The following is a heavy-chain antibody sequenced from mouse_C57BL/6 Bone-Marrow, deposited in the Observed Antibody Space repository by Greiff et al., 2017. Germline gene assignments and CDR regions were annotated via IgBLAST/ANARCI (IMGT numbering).Heavy chain of an antibody. CDR3: ARDAYYYGRNYAMDY. CDR1: GFTFSDFY. CDR2: SRNKANDYTT. J-gene: IGHJ4*01. D-gene: IGHD1-1*01. V-gene: IGHV7-1*01. Sequence: EVKLVESGGGLVQSGRSLRLSCATSGFTFSDFYMEWVRQAPGKGLEWIAASRNKANDYTTEYSASVKGRFIVSRDTSQSILYLQMNALRAEDTAIYYCARDAYYYGRNYAMDYWGQGTSVTVSS.